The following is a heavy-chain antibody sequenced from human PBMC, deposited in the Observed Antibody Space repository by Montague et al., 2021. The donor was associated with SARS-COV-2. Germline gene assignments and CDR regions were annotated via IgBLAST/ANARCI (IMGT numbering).Heavy chain of an antibody. CDR2: TYYRSKWYN. CDR3: ARGADRYYFYGMDV. CDR1: GDSVASNSAA. J-gene: IGHJ6*02. V-gene: IGHV6-1*01. Sequence: CAISGDSVASNSAACNWIRQSPSRGLEWLGRTYYRSKWYNEYAVSVNSRITINPDTSKNQFSLQVNSVTPEDTAVYYCARGADRYYFYGMDVWGQGTTVTVSS. D-gene: IGHD6-19*01.